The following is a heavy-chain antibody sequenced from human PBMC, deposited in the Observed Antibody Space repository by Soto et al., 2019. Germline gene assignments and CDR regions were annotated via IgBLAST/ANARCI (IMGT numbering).Heavy chain of an antibody. Sequence: PGGSLRLSCTVLGFTLTNENINWVRQAPWKGLEWVSSISSRSTFINYADSVKGRFTISRDNDKGLVYLQMNSLRAEDTAVYYCARDPPLSMIVVVGVDDFLGQGTLVPVSP. D-gene: IGHD3-22*01. V-gene: IGHV3-21*06. J-gene: IGHJ4*02. CDR3: ARDPPLSMIVVVGVDDF. CDR1: GFTLTNEN. CDR2: ISSRSTFI.